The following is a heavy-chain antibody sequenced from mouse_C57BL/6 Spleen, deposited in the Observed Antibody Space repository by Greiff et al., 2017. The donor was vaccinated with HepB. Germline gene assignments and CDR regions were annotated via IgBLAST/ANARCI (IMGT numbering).Heavy chain of an antibody. CDR1: GYTFTSYW. J-gene: IGHJ3*01. Sequence: QVQLQQPGAELVRPGPSVKLSCKASGYTFTSYWMHWVKQRPGQGLEWIGVIDPSDSYTNYSQKFKGKATLTVDTSSSTAYMQLSSLTSEDSAVYYCARPRGSSYWFAYWGQGTLVTVSA. V-gene: IGHV1-59*01. CDR3: ARPRGSSYWFAY. CDR2: IDPSDSYT. D-gene: IGHD1-1*01.